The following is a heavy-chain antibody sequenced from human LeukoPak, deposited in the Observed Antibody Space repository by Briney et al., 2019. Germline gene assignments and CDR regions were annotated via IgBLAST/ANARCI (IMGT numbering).Heavy chain of an antibody. CDR3: ARALRSKRNPLDY. CDR1: GFTFSSYW. D-gene: IGHD1-14*01. Sequence: PGGSLRLSCAASGFTFSSYWMHWVRQAPGKGLVWISRTNSDGSSTNYADSVKGRFTISRDNAKNTLYLQMYSLRAEDTAVYYCARALRSKRNPLDYWGQGTLVTVSS. J-gene: IGHJ4*02. CDR2: TNSDGSST. V-gene: IGHV3-74*01.